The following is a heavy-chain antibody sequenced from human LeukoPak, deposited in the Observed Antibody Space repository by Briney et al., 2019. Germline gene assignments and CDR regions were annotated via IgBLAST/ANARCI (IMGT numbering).Heavy chain of an antibody. V-gene: IGHV1-3*01. J-gene: IGHJ5*02. Sequence: GASVKVSCKASGYTFTSYAMHWVRQAPGQRLEWMGWINAGNGNTKYSQKFQGRVTITRDTSANTAYMELRSLRSEDTAVYYCARDSGRITIFGVVIPKYNWFDPWGQGTLVTVSS. CDR1: GYTFTSYA. D-gene: IGHD3-3*01. CDR3: ARDSGRITIFGVVIPKYNWFDP. CDR2: INAGNGNT.